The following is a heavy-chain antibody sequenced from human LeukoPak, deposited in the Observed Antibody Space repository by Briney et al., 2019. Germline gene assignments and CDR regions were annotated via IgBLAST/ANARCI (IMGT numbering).Heavy chain of an antibody. J-gene: IGHJ4*02. CDR3: ARGDSGSYLY. CDR2: IYSGGST. Sequence: TGGSLRLSCAASGFTVSSNYMSWVRRAPGKGLEWVSVIYSGGSTYYADSVKGRFTISRHNSKNTLYLQMNSLRAEDTAVYYCARGDSGSYLYWGQGTLVTVSS. V-gene: IGHV3-53*04. D-gene: IGHD1-26*01. CDR1: GFTVSSNY.